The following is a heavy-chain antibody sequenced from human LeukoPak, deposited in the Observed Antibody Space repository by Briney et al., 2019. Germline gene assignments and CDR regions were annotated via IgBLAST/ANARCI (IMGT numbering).Heavy chain of an antibody. Sequence: ASVKVSCKASGYTFTDYYMHWVRQAPGQGLEWMGWINPNSGGTNYPQRFQGRVTMTRDTSISTAYMELSRLRSDDTAVYYCARVYGDHYGSGVIDYWGQGTLVTVSS. J-gene: IGHJ4*02. CDR1: GYTFTDYY. CDR2: INPNSGGT. V-gene: IGHV1-2*02. CDR3: ARVYGDHYGSGVIDY. D-gene: IGHD3-10*01.